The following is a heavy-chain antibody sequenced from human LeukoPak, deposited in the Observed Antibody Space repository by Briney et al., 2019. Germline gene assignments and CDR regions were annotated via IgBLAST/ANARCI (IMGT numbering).Heavy chain of an antibody. CDR3: ATDLMDYYGSGSYFMSSY. CDR1: GYTFTGYY. D-gene: IGHD3-10*01. V-gene: IGHV1-2*02. CDR2: INPNSGGT. Sequence: GASVKVSCKASGYTFTGYYMHWARQAPGQGLEWMGWINPNSGGTNYAQKFQGRVTMTTDTSTSTVYMELRSLRSDDTAVYYCATDLMDYYGSGSYFMSSYWGQGTLVTVSS. J-gene: IGHJ4*02.